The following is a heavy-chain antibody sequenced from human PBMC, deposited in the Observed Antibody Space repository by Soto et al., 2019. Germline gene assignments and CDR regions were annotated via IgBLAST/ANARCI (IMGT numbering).Heavy chain of an antibody. Sequence: GGSLRLSCAASGFTFSSYGMHWVRQAPGKGLEWVAVISYDGSNKYYADSVKGRFTISRDNSKNTLYLQMYSLRAEGTAVYYCAKEVTMVRGVMDYWGQGTLVTVSS. V-gene: IGHV3-30*18. CDR2: ISYDGSNK. D-gene: IGHD3-10*01. CDR1: GFTFSSYG. CDR3: AKEVTMVRGVMDY. J-gene: IGHJ4*02.